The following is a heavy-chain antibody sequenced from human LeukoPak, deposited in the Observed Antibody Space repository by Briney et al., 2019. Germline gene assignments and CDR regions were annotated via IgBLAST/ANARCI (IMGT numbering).Heavy chain of an antibody. CDR3: ARARTSSSWSGNYCDY. V-gene: IGHV4-34*01. Sequence: SETLSLTCAVSGGSFSGYYWGWIRQPPGKGLEWVGEINHSGSTNYNPSLKSRVTISVDTSKNQFSLKLSSVTAADTAVYYCARARTSSSWSGNYCDYWGRGTLVTASS. CDR1: GGSFSGYY. J-gene: IGHJ4*02. D-gene: IGHD6-13*01. CDR2: INHSGST.